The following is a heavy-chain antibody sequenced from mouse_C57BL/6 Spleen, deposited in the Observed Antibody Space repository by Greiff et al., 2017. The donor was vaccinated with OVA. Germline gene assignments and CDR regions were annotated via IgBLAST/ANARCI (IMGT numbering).Heavy chain of an antibody. J-gene: IGHJ3*01. CDR2: IDPSDSET. D-gene: IGHD2-4*01. CDR1: GYTFTSYW. Sequence: QVQLQQPGAELVRPGSSVKLSCKASGYTFTSYWMHWVKQRPIQGLEWIGNIDPSDSETHYNQKFKDKATLTVDKSSSTAYMQLSSLTSEDSAVYYCAMGWDYGRGFAYWGQGTLVTVSA. CDR3: AMGWDYGRGFAY. V-gene: IGHV1-52*01.